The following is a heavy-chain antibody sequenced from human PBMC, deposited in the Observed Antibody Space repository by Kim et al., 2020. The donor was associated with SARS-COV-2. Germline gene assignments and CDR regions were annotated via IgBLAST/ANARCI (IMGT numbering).Heavy chain of an antibody. CDR1: GFTFSSYG. D-gene: IGHD3-3*01. CDR2: IWYDGSNK. V-gene: IGHV3-33*01. Sequence: GGSLRLSCAASGFTFSSYGMHWVRQAPGKGLEWVAVIWYDGSNKYYADSVKGRFTISRDNSKNTLYLQMNSLRAEDTAVYYCARVGTGTIFEAEPLDYWGQGTLVTVSS. CDR3: ARVGTGTIFEAEPLDY. J-gene: IGHJ4*02.